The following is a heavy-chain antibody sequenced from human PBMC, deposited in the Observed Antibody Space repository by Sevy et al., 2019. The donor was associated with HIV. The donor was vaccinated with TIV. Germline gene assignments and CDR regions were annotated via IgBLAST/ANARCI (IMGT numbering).Heavy chain of an antibody. CDR3: ARGGYKYGFPYFDY. V-gene: IGHV4-30-4*01. Sequence: SETLSLTCTVSGGSFSSGDYYWTWILQPPGTGLEWIGYTHYSGTTHYNPSLKGRVTISVDTSKNHISLKLSSVNAEDTAVYYCARGGYKYGFPYFDYWGQGSLVTVSS. J-gene: IGHJ4*02. CDR2: THYSGTT. CDR1: GGSFSSGDYY. D-gene: IGHD5-18*01.